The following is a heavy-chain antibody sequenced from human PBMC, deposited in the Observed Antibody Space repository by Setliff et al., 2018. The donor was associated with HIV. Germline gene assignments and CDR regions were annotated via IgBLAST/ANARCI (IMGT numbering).Heavy chain of an antibody. Sequence: GASVKVCCKASGGTFSSYPISWVRQAPGQGLEWMGGIIPIFGTTHYAQKFQGRVTVTADESTSTAYMQLSSLRSDDTAVYYCARGRNYDSSGYGDYYYYMDVWGKGTTVTVSS. CDR3: ARGRNYDSSGYGDYYYYMDV. CDR1: GGTFSSYP. V-gene: IGHV1-69*13. D-gene: IGHD3-22*01. J-gene: IGHJ6*03. CDR2: IIPIFGTT.